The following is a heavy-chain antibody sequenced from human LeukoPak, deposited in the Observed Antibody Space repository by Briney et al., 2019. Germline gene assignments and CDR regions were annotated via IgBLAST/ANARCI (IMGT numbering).Heavy chain of an antibody. D-gene: IGHD6-19*01. CDR3: ARSSGWMDYFDY. J-gene: IGHJ4*02. CDR1: GYTFTSYY. Sequence: GASVKVSCKASGYTFTSYYMHWVRQAPGQGLEWMGLINPSGGTTSYAQRFQGRVTMTRDMSTSTVYMELSSLRSEDTAVYYCARSSGWMDYFDYWGQGTLVTVSS. V-gene: IGHV1-46*01. CDR2: INPSGGTT.